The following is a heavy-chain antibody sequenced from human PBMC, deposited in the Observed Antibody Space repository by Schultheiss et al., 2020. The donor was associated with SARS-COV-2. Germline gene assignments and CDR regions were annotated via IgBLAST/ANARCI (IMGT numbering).Heavy chain of an antibody. CDR1: GFTFSSYW. V-gene: IGHV3-74*01. Sequence: GGSLRLSCAASGFTFSSYWMHWVRQAPGKGLVWVSRINSDGSSTSYADSVKGRFTISRDNSKNTLYLQMNSLRAEDTAVYYCARGDRAATWGSYYYYGMDVWGQGTTVTVSS. CDR2: INSDGSST. J-gene: IGHJ6*02. CDR3: ARGDRAATWGSYYYYGMDV. D-gene: IGHD2-15*01.